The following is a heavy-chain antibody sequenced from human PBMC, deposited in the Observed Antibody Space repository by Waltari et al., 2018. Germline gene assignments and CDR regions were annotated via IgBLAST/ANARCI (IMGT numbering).Heavy chain of an antibody. CDR1: GYFPSDDT. CDR3: ARLPTKYFDSLGWGFFDQ. V-gene: IGHV4-59*08. CDR2: LRNTGGT. D-gene: IGHD3-22*01. J-gene: IGHJ4*02. Sequence: HVQLQESGPGLVKLSETLSLTCTVSGYFPSDDTWTWFRQAPGKGLEWIAYLRNTGGTKCTPSLESRVTVSAVTSKKQFSLRLTSVTAADTAVYYCARLPTKYFDSLGWGFFDQWGQGILVTVSS.